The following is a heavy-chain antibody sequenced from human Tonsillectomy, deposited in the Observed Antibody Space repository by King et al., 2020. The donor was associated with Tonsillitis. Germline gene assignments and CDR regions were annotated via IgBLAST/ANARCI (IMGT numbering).Heavy chain of an antibody. CDR1: GFTFSSYW. J-gene: IGHJ4*02. D-gene: IGHD2-8*01. Sequence: VQLVESGGGLAQPGGSLRLACAASGFTFSSYWMHWVRHAPGQGPVWVSRINIDGTTITYADSVKGRYTISRDNAKNTLYLQMNSLRAEDTAVYYCARGLYNGAYQWLNYWGQGTLVTVSA. V-gene: IGHV3-74*01. CDR2: INIDGTTI. CDR3: ARGLYNGAYQWLNY.